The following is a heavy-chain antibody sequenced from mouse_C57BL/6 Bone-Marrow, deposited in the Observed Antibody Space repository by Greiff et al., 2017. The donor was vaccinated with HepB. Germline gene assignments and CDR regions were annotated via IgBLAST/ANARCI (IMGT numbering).Heavy chain of an antibody. V-gene: IGHV1-55*01. Sequence: QVQLQQPGAELVKPGASVKMSCKASGYTFTSYWITWVKQRPGQGLEWIGDIYPGSGSTNYNEKFKSKATLTVDTSSSTAYMQLSSLKSEDSAVYYCARSVGLRRVYYAMDYWGQGTSVTVSS. J-gene: IGHJ4*01. CDR1: GYTFTSYW. D-gene: IGHD2-2*01. CDR2: IYPGSGST. CDR3: ARSVGLRRVYYAMDY.